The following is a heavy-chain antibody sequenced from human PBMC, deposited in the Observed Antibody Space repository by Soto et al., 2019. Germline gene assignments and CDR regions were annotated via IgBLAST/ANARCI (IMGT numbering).Heavy chain of an antibody. D-gene: IGHD1-20*01. CDR2: ISYDGSNK. CDR1: GFTFSSYA. J-gene: IGHJ6*02. CDR3: AREYNWNDVRYGMDV. V-gene: IGHV3-30-3*01. Sequence: QVQLVESGGGVVQPGRSLRLSCAASGFTFSSYAMHWVRQAPGKGLEWVAVISYDGSNKYYADSVKGRFTISRDNSKNTLYLQMNSLRAEDTAVYFCAREYNWNDVRYGMDVWGQGTTVTVSS.